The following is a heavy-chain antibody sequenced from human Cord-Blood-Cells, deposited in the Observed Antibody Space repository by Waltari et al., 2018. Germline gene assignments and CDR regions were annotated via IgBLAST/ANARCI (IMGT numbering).Heavy chain of an antibody. CDR1: GYTFTSYD. V-gene: IGHV1-8*01. CDR3: ARVKNYYGSGSYYNVYY. J-gene: IGHJ4*02. CDR2: MNPNSGNT. D-gene: IGHD3-10*01. Sequence: QVQLVQSGAEVKKPGASVKVSCKASGYTFTSYDINWVRQATGQGLEWMGWMNPNSGNTGYAQKFQGRVTMTRNISISTAYMELSSLRSEDTAVYYCARVKNYYGSGSYYNVYYWGQGTLVTVSS.